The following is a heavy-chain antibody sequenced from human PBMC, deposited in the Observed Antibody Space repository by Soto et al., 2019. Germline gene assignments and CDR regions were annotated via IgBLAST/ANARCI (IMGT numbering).Heavy chain of an antibody. CDR2: IYYSGST. V-gene: IGHV4-59*01. CDR3: ASGPELGSYIPTGYYYYGMDV. D-gene: IGHD3-10*01. Sequence: SETLSLTCTVSGGSISSYYWSWIRQPPGNGLEWIGYIYYSGSTNYNPSLKSRVTISVDTSKNQFSLKLSSVTAADTAVYYCASGPELGSYIPTGYYYYGMDVWGQGTTVTVSS. CDR1: GGSISSYY. J-gene: IGHJ6*02.